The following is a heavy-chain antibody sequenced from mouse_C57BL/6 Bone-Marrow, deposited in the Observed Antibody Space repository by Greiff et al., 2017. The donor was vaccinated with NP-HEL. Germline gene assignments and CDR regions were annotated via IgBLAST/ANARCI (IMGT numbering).Heavy chain of an antibody. D-gene: IGHD2-1*01. J-gene: IGHJ2*01. CDR1: GYSFTGYY. CDR2: INPSTGGT. Sequence: VQLQQSGPELVKPGASVKISCKASGYSFTGYYMNWVKQSPETSLEWIGEINPSTGGTTYNQKFKAKATLTVDKSSSTAYMQLKSLTSEDSAVYYCARDGNYFYYFDYWGQGTTLTVSS. CDR3: ARDGNYFYYFDY. V-gene: IGHV1-42*01.